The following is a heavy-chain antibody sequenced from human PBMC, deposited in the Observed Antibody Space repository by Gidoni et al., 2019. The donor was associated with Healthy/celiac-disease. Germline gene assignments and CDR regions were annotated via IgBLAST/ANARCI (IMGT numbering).Heavy chain of an antibody. CDR3: TTSSSNWNGVNDAFDI. V-gene: IGHV3-15*01. CDR2: IKSKTDGGTT. Sequence: EVQLVESGGGLVKPGGSLRLSCAASGFTFSNSWMSWVRQAPGKGLEWVGRIKSKTDGGTTDYAAPVKGRFTISRDDSKNTLYLQMNSLKTEDTAVYYCTTSSSNWNGVNDAFDIWGQGTMVTVSS. D-gene: IGHD1-1*01. J-gene: IGHJ3*02. CDR1: GFTFSNSW.